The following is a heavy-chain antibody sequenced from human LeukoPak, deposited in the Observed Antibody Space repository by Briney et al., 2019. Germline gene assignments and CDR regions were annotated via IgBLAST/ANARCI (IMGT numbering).Heavy chain of an antibody. V-gene: IGHV3-7*01. CDR1: GFTFSSYA. J-gene: IGHJ4*02. CDR3: ARTWKDGYNSYYFDY. Sequence: GGSLRLSCAASGFTFSSYAMSWVRQAPGKGLEWVANIKQDGSEKYYVDSVKGRFTISRDNAKNSLYLQMNSLRAEDTAVYYCARTWKDGYNSYYFDYWGQGTLVTVSS. D-gene: IGHD5-24*01. CDR2: IKQDGSEK.